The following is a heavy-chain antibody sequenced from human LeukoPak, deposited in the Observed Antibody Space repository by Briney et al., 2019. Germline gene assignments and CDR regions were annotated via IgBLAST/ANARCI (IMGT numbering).Heavy chain of an antibody. CDR1: GFTFSNYY. CDR2: ISSSGSTI. V-gene: IGHV3-11*01. J-gene: IGHJ3*02. D-gene: IGHD2-15*01. Sequence: GGSLRLSCAASGFTFSNYYMSWIRQAPGKGLEWVSYISSSGSTIYYADSVKGRFTISRDNAKNSLYLQMNSLRAEDTAVYYCARDWPADIVVVVAAEGAFVIWGQGTMVTVSS. CDR3: ARDWPADIVVVVAAEGAFVI.